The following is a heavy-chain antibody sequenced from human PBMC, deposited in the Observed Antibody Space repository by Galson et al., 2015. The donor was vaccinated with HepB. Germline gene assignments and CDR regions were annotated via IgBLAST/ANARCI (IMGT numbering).Heavy chain of an antibody. J-gene: IGHJ6*02. Sequence: SLRLSCAASGFTFSSYAMSWVRQAPGKGLEWVSAISGSGGSTYYADSVKGRFTLSRDNSKNTLYLQMNSLRAEDTAVYYCAKDLDNYDILTGYYSLYYYYYYGMDVWGQGTTVTVSS. CDR2: ISGSGGST. D-gene: IGHD3-9*01. V-gene: IGHV3-23*01. CDR1: GFTFSSYA. CDR3: AKDLDNYDILTGYYSLYYYYYYGMDV.